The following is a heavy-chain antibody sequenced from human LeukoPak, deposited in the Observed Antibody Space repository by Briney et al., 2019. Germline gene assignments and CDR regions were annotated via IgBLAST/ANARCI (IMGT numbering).Heavy chain of an antibody. CDR2: ISVYNGNT. D-gene: IGHD3-9*01. V-gene: IGHV1-18*01. CDR3: ARMILLLGDVLTVPPRGFDY. Sequence: GASVKVSCTASGYTFTTYGISWVRQAPGQGLEWLGRISVYNGNTNYAQMLQGRVTMTTDTSTSTAYMELRSLRSDDTAVYYCARMILLLGDVLTVPPRGFDYWGQGTLVTVSS. J-gene: IGHJ4*02. CDR1: GYTFTTYG.